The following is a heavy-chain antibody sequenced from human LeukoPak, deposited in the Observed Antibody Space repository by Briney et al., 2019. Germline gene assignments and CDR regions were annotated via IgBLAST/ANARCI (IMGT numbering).Heavy chain of an antibody. V-gene: IGHV3-74*01. CDR2: INVEGNYI. Sequence: GGSLRLSCAASGFTVSTYWMHWVRQAPGKGLVWVARINVEGNYIDYAESVKGRFTISRDSAKNTLYLQMNSLRAEDTGVYYCITNLDRTRNCRTSSCLDWGQGTLVTVSS. J-gene: IGHJ4*02. D-gene: IGHD2-2*01. CDR1: GFTVSTYW. CDR3: ITNLDRTRNCRTSSCLD.